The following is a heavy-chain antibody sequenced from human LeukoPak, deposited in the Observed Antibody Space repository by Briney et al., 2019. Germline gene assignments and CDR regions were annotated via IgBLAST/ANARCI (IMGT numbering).Heavy chain of an antibody. CDR3: ATNRVGTYDRPFDI. J-gene: IGHJ3*02. V-gene: IGHV4-59*08. CDR2: IHYTGTT. Sequence: PSETLSLTCSVSGGSISDYYWSWIRQPPGKGLEWIGDIHYTGTTKYNPSVKSRVTISIDTSKNQFSLELSSVTATDTAVYFCATNRVGTYDRPFDIWGQGTMVTVSS. D-gene: IGHD1-26*01. CDR1: GGSISDYY.